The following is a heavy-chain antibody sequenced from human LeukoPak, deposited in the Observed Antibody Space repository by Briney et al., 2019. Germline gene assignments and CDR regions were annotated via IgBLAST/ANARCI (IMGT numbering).Heavy chain of an antibody. Sequence: GGSLRLSCTGSGFTFSSYEFNWVRQAPGKGLEWVSYIGTSGGNVYYADSVKGRFTISRDNAKNSVYLQMNSLRAEDTAVYYCAELGITMIGGVWGKGTTVTISS. CDR3: AELGITMIGGV. J-gene: IGHJ6*04. D-gene: IGHD3-10*02. CDR1: GFTFSSYE. V-gene: IGHV3-48*03. CDR2: IGTSGGNV.